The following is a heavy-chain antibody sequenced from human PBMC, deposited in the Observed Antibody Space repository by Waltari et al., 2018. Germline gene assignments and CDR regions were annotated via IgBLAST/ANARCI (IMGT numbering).Heavy chain of an antibody. Sequence: QTQLQESGPGLVKPSETLSLTCTVSGGSIRTASSYWGWIRQPPGKGLEWIGTIYYSGTNYYKPSLTSRVTLSIDTSQNKFSLSLNSLTAADTAIYYCARFFVVAPYKGYQYYAMDVWGQGTTVTVSS. D-gene: IGHD1-20*01. V-gene: IGHV4-39*01. CDR2: IYYSGTN. J-gene: IGHJ6*02. CDR3: ARFFVVAPYKGYQYYAMDV. CDR1: GGSIRTASSY.